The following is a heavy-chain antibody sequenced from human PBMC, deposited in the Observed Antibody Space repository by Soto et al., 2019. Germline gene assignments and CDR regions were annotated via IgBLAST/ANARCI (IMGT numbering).Heavy chain of an antibody. D-gene: IGHD6-13*01. V-gene: IGHV5-51*01. J-gene: IGHJ3*02. CDR2: IYPGDSDT. CDR1: GYSFTSYW. CDR3: ARAHSSSWYHHEDAFDI. Sequence: PGESLKISCKGSGYSFTSYWIGWVRQMPGKGLEWMGIIYPGDSDTRYSPSFQGQVTISADKSISTAYLQWSSLKASDTAMYYCARAHSSSWYHHEDAFDIWGQGTMVTVSS.